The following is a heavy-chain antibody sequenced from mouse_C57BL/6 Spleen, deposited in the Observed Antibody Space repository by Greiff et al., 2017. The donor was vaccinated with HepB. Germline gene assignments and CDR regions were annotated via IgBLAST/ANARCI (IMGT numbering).Heavy chain of an antibody. CDR3: ARENYYGSRRYFDV. Sequence: EVMLVESGGGLVKPGGSLKLSCAASGFTFSSYAMSWVRQTPEKRLEWVATISAGGSYTYYPDNVKGRFTISRDNAKNNLYLQMSHLKSEDTAMYYCARENYYGSRRYFDVWGTGTTVTVSS. J-gene: IGHJ1*03. D-gene: IGHD1-1*01. CDR2: ISAGGSYT. V-gene: IGHV5-4*01. CDR1: GFTFSSYA.